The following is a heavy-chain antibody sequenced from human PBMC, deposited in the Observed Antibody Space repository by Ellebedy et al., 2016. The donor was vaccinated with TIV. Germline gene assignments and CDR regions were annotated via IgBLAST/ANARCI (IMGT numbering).Heavy chain of an antibody. D-gene: IGHD5-18*01. Sequence: PGGSLRLSCAASGFTFSSYSMNWVRQAPGKGLEWVSYISSSSSTIYYADSVKGRFTISRDNSKNTLYLQMNSLRVEDTAVYYCARKYIYGFDWGQGTLVTVSS. V-gene: IGHV3-48*01. CDR1: GFTFSSYS. J-gene: IGHJ4*02. CDR3: ARKYIYGFD. CDR2: ISSSSSTI.